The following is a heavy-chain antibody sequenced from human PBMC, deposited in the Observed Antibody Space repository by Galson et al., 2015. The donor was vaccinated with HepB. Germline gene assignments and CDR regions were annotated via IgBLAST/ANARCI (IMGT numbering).Heavy chain of an antibody. V-gene: IGHV3-53*01. CDR2: IYSGGST. D-gene: IGHD4-11*01. J-gene: IGHJ6*03. CDR3: ARDASYDYSNYGTLYYMDV. CDR1: GFTVSSNY. Sequence: SLRLSCAASGFTVSSNYMSWVRQAPGKGLEWVSVIYSGGSTYYADSVKGRFTISRDNSKNSLYLQMNSLRAEDTAVYYCARDASYDYSNYGTLYYMDVWGKGTTVTVSS.